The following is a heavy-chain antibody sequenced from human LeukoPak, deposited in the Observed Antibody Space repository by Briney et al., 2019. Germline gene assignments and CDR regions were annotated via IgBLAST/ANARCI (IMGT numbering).Heavy chain of an antibody. CDR3: AYRGIAVADHLYFDY. J-gene: IGHJ4*02. CDR2: INHSGST. CDR1: GGSFSGYY. V-gene: IGHV4-34*01. D-gene: IGHD6-19*01. Sequence: SETLSLTCAVYGGSFSGYYWSWIRQPPGKGLEWIGEINHSGSTNYNPSLKSRVTISVDTSKNQFSLKLSSVTAADTAVYYCAYRGIAVADHLYFDYWGQGTLVTVSS.